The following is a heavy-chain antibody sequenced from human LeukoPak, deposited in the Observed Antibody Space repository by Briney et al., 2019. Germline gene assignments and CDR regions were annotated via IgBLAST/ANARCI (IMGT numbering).Heavy chain of an antibody. D-gene: IGHD1-1*01. Sequence: GGSLRLSCAASGFTFSGYYMSWIRQAPGKGLEWVSVIYSGGSTYYADSVKGRFTISRDNSKNTLYLQMNSLRAEDTAVYYCAGLEPYFDYWGQGTLVTVSS. V-gene: IGHV3-66*02. CDR2: IYSGGST. J-gene: IGHJ4*02. CDR3: AGLEPYFDY. CDR1: GFTFSGYY.